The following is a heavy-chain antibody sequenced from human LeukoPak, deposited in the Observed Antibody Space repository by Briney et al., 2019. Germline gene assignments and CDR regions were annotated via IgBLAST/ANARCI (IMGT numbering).Heavy chain of an antibody. J-gene: IGHJ6*02. D-gene: IGHD6-6*01. CDR2: IKQDGSEK. Sequence: GGSLRLSCAASGFTFSNYWMNWVRQAPGKGLEWVANIKQDGSEKYYVDSVKGRFTISRDNAKNSLYLQMNSLRAEDTAVYYCARGARYYYYVMDGWGQGTTVTVSS. V-gene: IGHV3-7*01. CDR1: GFTFSNYW. CDR3: ARGARYYYYVMDG.